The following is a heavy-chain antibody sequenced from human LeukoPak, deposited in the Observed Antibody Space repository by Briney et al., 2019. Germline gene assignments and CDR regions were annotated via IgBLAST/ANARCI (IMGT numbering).Heavy chain of an antibody. CDR1: GYSISSGYY. Sequence: KTSETLSLTCTVSGYSISSGYYWGWIRQPPGKGLEWIGSIYHSGSTNYNPSLKSRVTISVDTSKNQFSLKLSSVTAADTAVYYCARTAMANIDAFDIWGQGTMVTVSS. CDR3: ARTAMANIDAFDI. J-gene: IGHJ3*02. CDR2: IYHSGST. V-gene: IGHV4-38-2*02. D-gene: IGHD5-18*01.